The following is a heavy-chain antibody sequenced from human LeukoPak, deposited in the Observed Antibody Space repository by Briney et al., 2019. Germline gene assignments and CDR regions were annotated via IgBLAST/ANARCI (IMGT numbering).Heavy chain of an antibody. V-gene: IGHV4-31*01. CDR2: SYYTGSI. D-gene: IGHD1-7*01. CDR3: ARERSVGLGTSYYHYGVDV. J-gene: IGHJ6*02. Sequence: SETLSLTCTVSGASISSSGSYWTWIRQDPGKGLESIAYSYYTGSIYYNPSLKSLVIMTVNTSKNQFPLKRNSVTAADTAVYYCARERSVGLGTSYYHYGVDVWGQGTSVTVSS. CDR1: GASISSSGSY.